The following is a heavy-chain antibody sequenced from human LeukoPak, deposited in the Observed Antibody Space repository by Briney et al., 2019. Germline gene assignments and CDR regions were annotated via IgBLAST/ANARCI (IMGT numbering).Heavy chain of an antibody. CDR2: ISYDGSNK. Sequence: PGRSLRLSCAASGFTFSSYGMHWVRQAPGKGLEWVAVISYDGSNKYHADSVRGRFTISRDNAKNTLYLQMNSLRVEDTAVYYCARDQGSFDYWGQGTLVTVSS. CDR3: ARDQGSFDY. J-gene: IGHJ4*02. V-gene: IGHV3-30*03. CDR1: GFTFSSYG.